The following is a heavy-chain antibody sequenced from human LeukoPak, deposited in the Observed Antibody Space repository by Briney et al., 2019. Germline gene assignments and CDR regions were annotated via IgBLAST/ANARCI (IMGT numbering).Heavy chain of an antibody. CDR3: ARESSDTAIYYFDY. V-gene: IGHV1-69*06. D-gene: IGHD5-18*01. CDR2: IIPIFGTA. J-gene: IGHJ4*02. Sequence: ASVKVSCKASGGTFSSYAISWVRQAPGQGLEWMGGIIPIFGTANYAQKFQGRVTITADKSTSTAYMELGSLRSEDTAVYYCARESSDTAIYYFDYWGQGTLVTVSS. CDR1: GGTFSSYA.